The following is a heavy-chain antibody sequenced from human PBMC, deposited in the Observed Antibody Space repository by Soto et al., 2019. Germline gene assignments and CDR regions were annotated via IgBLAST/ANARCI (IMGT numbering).Heavy chain of an antibody. CDR3: ARKEVIGWELLPHYYYYYGMDV. Sequence: QVQLVQSGAEVKKPGASVKVSCKASGYTFSSYAISWVRQAPGQGLEWMGGIIPIFGTANYAQKFQGRVTITADESTSTAYMELSSLRSEDTAVYYCARKEVIGWELLPHYYYYYGMDVWGQGTTVTVSS. J-gene: IGHJ6*02. V-gene: IGHV1-69*01. CDR2: IIPIFGTA. D-gene: IGHD1-26*01. CDR1: GYTFSSYA.